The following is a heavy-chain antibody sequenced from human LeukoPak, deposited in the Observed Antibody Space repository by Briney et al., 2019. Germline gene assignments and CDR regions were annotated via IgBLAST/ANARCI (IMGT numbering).Heavy chain of an antibody. J-gene: IGHJ4*02. V-gene: IGHV4-4*02. Sequence: SGTLSLTCAVSGGSISSSNWWSGVRQPPGKGREWGGEIYHSGSTNYNPSLKSRVTISVDKSTNQFPLKLSSVTAADTAVYYCARALGVAAPGAFDYWGQGTLVTVSS. CDR1: GGSISSSNW. CDR2: IYHSGST. CDR3: ARALGVAAPGAFDY. D-gene: IGHD6-19*01.